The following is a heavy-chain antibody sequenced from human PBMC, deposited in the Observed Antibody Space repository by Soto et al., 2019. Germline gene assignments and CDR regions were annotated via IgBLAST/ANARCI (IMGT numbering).Heavy chain of an antibody. CDR3: TRDTLGYCSGGSCYSPWFDP. CDR1: GFTFGDYA. D-gene: IGHD2-15*01. CDR2: IRSKAYGGTT. Sequence: GGSLRLSCTASGFTFGDYAMSWFRQAPGKGLEWVGFIRSKAYGGTTEYAASVKGRFTISRDDSKSIAYLQMNSLKTEDTAVYYCTRDTLGYCSGGSCYSPWFDPWGQGTLVTVSS. V-gene: IGHV3-49*03. J-gene: IGHJ5*02.